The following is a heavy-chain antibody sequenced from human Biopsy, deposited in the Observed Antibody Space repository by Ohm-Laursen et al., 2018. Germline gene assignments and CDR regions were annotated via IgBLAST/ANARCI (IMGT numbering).Heavy chain of an antibody. CDR2: INHRGRS. V-gene: IGHV4-34*01. CDR3: AREGGGLLPIRLTDF. CDR1: DESFSDYY. Sequence: TLSLTCQVSDESFSDYYWSWIRQSPGKGLEWIGEINHRGRSSYSPSLQSRVTISVDASKNQFSLNMKSVTAADTAVYFCAREGGGLLPIRLTDFWGPGMMVTVSS. J-gene: IGHJ4*02. D-gene: IGHD1-26*01.